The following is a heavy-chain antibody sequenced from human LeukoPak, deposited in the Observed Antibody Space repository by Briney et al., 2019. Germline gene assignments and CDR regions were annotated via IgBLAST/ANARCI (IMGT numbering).Heavy chain of an antibody. CDR2: INQDGNAK. Sequence: GGSLRLSCAASGFTFSTYWMTWVRQAPGVGLEWVATINQDGNAKYYVDSVKGRFTISRDNAKSTLYLQMNSLRAEDTAVYYCARSRYSYGYISYGMDVWGQGTTVTVS. D-gene: IGHD5-18*01. CDR3: ARSRYSYGYISYGMDV. CDR1: GFTFSTYW. V-gene: IGHV3-7*01. J-gene: IGHJ6*02.